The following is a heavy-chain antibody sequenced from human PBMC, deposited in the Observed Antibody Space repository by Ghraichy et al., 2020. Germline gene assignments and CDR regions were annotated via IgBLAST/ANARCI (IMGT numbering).Heavy chain of an antibody. J-gene: IGHJ4*02. CDR2: TRSDNAYI. CDR3: ARGRGSMVRGAKKPLDY. CDR1: GFTLSDFS. Sequence: LSLTCEASGFTLSDFSLTWVRQAPGKGLEWVSSTRSDNAYIYYADSVRGRFTVSRDDAHNSLYLHMNSLRAEDTAVYYCARGRGSMVRGAKKPLDYWGQGALVTVSS. V-gene: IGHV3-21*01. D-gene: IGHD3-10*01.